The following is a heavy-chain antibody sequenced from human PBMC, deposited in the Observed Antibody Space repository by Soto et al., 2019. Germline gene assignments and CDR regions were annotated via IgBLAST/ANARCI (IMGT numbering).Heavy chain of an antibody. CDR1: GFTFSSYW. J-gene: IGHJ6*02. CDR3: ASRYSYGPYYYYGMDV. CDR2: IKQDGSEK. D-gene: IGHD5-18*01. Sequence: PGGSLRLSCAASGFTFSSYWMSWVRQAPGKGLEWVANIKQDGSEKYYVDSVKGRFTISRDNAKNSLYLQMNSLRAEDTAVYYCASRYSYGPYYYYGMDVWGQGTTVTVSS. V-gene: IGHV3-7*05.